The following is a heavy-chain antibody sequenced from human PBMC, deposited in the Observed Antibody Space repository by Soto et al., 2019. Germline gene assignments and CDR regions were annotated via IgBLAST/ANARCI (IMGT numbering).Heavy chain of an antibody. CDR2: IYHSGST. CDR1: GGSISSGGYS. J-gene: IGHJ4*02. V-gene: IGHV4-30-2*02. D-gene: IGHD3-22*01. CDR3: ARMYYYDSSGYYFPFDY. Sequence: PSETLSLTCAVSGGSISSGGYSWSWIRQPPGKGLEWIGYIYHSGSTYYNPSLKSRVTISVDTSKNQFSLKLSSVTAADTAVYYCARMYYYDSSGYYFPFDYWGQGTLVTVSS.